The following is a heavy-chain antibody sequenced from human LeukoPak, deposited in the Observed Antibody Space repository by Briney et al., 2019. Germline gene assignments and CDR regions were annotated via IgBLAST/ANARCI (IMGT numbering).Heavy chain of an antibody. CDR2: INSDGSST. J-gene: IGHJ6*02. CDR3: ARSYGMDV. V-gene: IGHV3-74*01. Sequence: GGSLRLSCAASGFTFSTYWMHWVRQAPGKGPVWVSRINSDGSSTTYADSVKGRFTISRDNAKSTLYLQMNSRRAEDTAVYYCARSYGMDVWGQGTTVTVSS. CDR1: GFTFSTYW.